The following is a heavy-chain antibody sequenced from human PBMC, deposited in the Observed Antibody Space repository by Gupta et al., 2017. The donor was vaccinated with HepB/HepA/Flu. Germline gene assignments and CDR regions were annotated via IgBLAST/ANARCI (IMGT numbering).Heavy chain of an antibody. V-gene: IGHV4-59*01. CDR3: ARGAPKVGFLEWFPFDY. Sequence: QVQLQESGPGLVKPSETLSLTCTVSGGSISSYYWSWIRQPPGKGLEWIGYIYYSGSTNYNPSLKSRVTISVDTSKNQFSLKLSSVTAADTAVYYCARGAPKVGFLEWFPFDYWGQGTLVTVSS. J-gene: IGHJ4*02. CDR1: GGSISSYY. CDR2: IYYSGST. D-gene: IGHD3-3*01.